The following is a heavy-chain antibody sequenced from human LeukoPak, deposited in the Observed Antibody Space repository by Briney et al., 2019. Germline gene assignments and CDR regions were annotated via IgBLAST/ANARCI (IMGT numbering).Heavy chain of an antibody. V-gene: IGHV3-30-3*01. J-gene: IGHJ3*02. Sequence: GGSLRLSCAASGFTFSSYAMSWVRQAPGKGLEWVAVISYDGSNKYYADPVKGRFTISRDNSKNTLYLQMNSLRAEDTAVYYCARDMGATIILSAFDIWGQGTMVTVSS. CDR3: ARDMGATIILSAFDI. CDR1: GFTFSSYA. CDR2: ISYDGSNK. D-gene: IGHD5-24*01.